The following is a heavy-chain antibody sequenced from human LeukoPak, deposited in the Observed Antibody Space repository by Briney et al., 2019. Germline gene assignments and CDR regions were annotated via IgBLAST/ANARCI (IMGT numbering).Heavy chain of an antibody. V-gene: IGHV4-38-2*01. CDR2: IYHSGST. J-gene: IGHJ6*03. CDR1: SYSIRSGYY. CDR3: ARLSGKSYYYMDV. Sequence: SETLSLTCAASSYSIRSGYYWGWIRQPPGKGLEWIGSIYHSGSTYNNPSLKSRVTMSLDTSKNEFSLKLNSVTAADTAVYYCARLSGKSYYYMDVWGKGTTVTVSS.